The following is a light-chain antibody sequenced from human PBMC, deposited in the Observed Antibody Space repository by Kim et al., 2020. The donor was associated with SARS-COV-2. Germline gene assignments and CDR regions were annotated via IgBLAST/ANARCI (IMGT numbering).Light chain of an antibody. Sequence: LSAGERAPLSCRASQSVSSYLAWYQQKPGQAPRLLIYDASNRATGIPARFSGSGSGTDFTLTISSLEPEDFAVYYCQQRSNWPITFGQGTRLEIK. J-gene: IGKJ5*01. CDR2: DAS. CDR1: QSVSSY. V-gene: IGKV3-11*01. CDR3: QQRSNWPIT.